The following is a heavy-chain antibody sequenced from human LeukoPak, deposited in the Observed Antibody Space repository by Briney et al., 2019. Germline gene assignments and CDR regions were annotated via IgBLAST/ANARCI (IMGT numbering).Heavy chain of an antibody. D-gene: IGHD6-13*01. V-gene: IGHV4-30-4*01. CDR2: VTNTGIT. J-gene: IGHJ4*02. CDR1: GASIASGEFY. Sequence: SETLSLTCTVSGASIASGEFYCSWIRQPPGKGLEWIGYVTNTGITNFNPSLSSRISTSVDTSKNQFSLKLSSVTAADTAVYYCARAGYSSSWRFDYWGQGTLVTVSS. CDR3: ARAGYSSSWRFDY.